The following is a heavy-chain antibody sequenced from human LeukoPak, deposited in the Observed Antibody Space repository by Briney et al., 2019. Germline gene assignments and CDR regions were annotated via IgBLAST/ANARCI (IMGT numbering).Heavy chain of an antibody. J-gene: IGHJ4*02. Sequence: GGSLRLSCAASGFTFSSNYMSWVRQAPGKGLERVSVVYSGGNTYYADSVKGRFTISRDNSKNTLYLQMNSLRAEDTAVYYCARDVRGSDSTGYYYGYFDYWGQGTLVTVSS. CDR3: ARDVRGSDSTGYYYGYFDY. D-gene: IGHD3-22*01. CDR2: VYSGGNT. CDR1: GFTFSSNY. V-gene: IGHV3-53*05.